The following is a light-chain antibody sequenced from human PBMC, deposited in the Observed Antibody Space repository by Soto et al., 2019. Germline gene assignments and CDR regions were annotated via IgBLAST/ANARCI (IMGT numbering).Light chain of an antibody. CDR1: TGAVTSTNY. V-gene: IGLV7-43*01. J-gene: IGLJ1*01. CDR2: STT. CDR3: LLYYGGVHV. Sequence: QAVVTQEPSVTVSPGGTVTLTCASSTGAVTSTNYPNWFQQKPGQAPRPLIYSTTNKHSWTPARFSGSLLGDKAALTLSRVQPEDEAEYYCLLYYGGVHVFGTGTKLTVL.